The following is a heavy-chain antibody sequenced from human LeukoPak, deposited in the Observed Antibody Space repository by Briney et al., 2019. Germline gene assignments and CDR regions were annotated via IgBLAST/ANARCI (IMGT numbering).Heavy chain of an antibody. Sequence: ASVKVSCKASGYTFTSYGISWVRQAPGQGLEWMGWISAYNGNTNYAQKLQGRVTMTTDTSTSTAYMELRSLRSDDTAVYYCARPVAMTRSTRLGGSYYYYMDVWGKGTTVTVSS. CDR3: ARPVAMTRSTRLGGSYYYYMDV. CDR1: GYTFTSYG. D-gene: IGHD1-26*01. J-gene: IGHJ6*03. CDR2: ISAYNGNT. V-gene: IGHV1-18*01.